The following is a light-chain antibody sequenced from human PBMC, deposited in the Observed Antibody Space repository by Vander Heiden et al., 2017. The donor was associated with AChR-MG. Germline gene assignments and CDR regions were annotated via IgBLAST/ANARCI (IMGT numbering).Light chain of an antibody. J-gene: IGKJ4*01. CDR3: QQSSSYPLT. CDR1: QDISSA. Sequence: AIQMTQSPSSLSASVGDRVTITCRASQDISSALIWYQQKPGKVPKVLIYDAPSLVSGVPSRCSGSGSGTEFTLTISSLQPEDFATYHCQQSSSYPLTFGGGTKVEIK. CDR2: DAP. V-gene: IGKV1-13*02.